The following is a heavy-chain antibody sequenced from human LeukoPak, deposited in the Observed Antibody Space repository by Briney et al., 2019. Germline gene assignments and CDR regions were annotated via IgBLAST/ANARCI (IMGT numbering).Heavy chain of an antibody. CDR2: ISYDGSNK. D-gene: IGHD3-22*01. CDR1: GFTFSSYA. Sequence: GGSLRLSCAASGFTFSSYAMHWVRQAPGKGLEWVAVISYDGSNKYYADSVKGRFTISRDNSKNTLYLQMNSLRAEDTAVYYCARVPYYYDSSGYYPDEYFQHWGQGTLVTVSS. V-gene: IGHV3-30*04. J-gene: IGHJ1*01. CDR3: ARVPYYYDSSGYYPDEYFQH.